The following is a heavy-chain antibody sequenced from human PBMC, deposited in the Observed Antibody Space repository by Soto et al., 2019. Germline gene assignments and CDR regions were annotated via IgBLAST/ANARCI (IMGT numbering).Heavy chain of an antibody. CDR2: INPNSGGT. D-gene: IGHD6-19*01. J-gene: IGHJ4*02. CDR3: ARDRRGSGWYYFDY. CDR1: GYTFTGYD. Sequence: ASVKVSCKASGYTFTGYDMHWVRQAPGQGLEWMGWINPNSGGTNYAQKFQGRVTMTRDTSISTAYMELSRLRSDDTAVYYCARDRRGSGWYYFDYWGQGTLVTAPQ. V-gene: IGHV1-2*02.